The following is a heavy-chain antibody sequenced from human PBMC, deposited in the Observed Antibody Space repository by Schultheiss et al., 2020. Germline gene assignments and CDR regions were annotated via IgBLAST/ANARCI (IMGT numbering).Heavy chain of an antibody. Sequence: GSLRLSCAVYGGSFSGYYWSWIRQPPGKGLEWIGEINHSGSTTYNPSLESRVTLSIDTSKKQFSLNLSSVTAADTAVYYCARVPHPVAGDDAFDIWGQGTMVTVSS. CDR3: ARVPHPVAGDDAFDI. CDR2: INHSGST. V-gene: IGHV4-34*01. CDR1: GGSFSGYY. D-gene: IGHD6-19*01. J-gene: IGHJ3*02.